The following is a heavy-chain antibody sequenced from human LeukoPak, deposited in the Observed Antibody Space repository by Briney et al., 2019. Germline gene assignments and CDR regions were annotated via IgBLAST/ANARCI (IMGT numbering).Heavy chain of an antibody. CDR2: IYYSGGT. CDR3: ARQTHYTPAFDY. Sequence: SETLSLTCTASGGSISSNYWSWIRQPPGKGLEWIGYIYYSGGTNYNPSLKSRVTISRNTSKNQFSLKLTSVTAADTAVYYCARQTHYTPAFDYWGQGTLVTVSS. D-gene: IGHD2-15*01. V-gene: IGHV4-59*08. J-gene: IGHJ4*02. CDR1: GGSISSNY.